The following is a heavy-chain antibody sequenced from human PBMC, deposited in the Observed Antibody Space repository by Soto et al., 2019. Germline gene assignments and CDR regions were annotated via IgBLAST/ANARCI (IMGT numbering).Heavy chain of an antibody. Sequence: EVQLVESGGGLVKPGGSLRLSCAASGFTFSSYSMNRVRQAPGKGLEWVSSISSSSSYIYYADSVKGRFTISRDNAKNSLYLQMNSLRAEDTAVYYCARAPIREQLPYFDYWGQGTLVTVSS. CDR1: GFTFSSYS. D-gene: IGHD6-6*01. CDR2: ISSSSSYI. V-gene: IGHV3-21*01. J-gene: IGHJ4*02. CDR3: ARAPIREQLPYFDY.